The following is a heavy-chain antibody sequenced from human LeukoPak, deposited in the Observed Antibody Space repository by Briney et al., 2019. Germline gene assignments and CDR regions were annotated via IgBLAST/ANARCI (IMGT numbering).Heavy chain of an antibody. V-gene: IGHV1-69*04. CDR1: GGTFNSYA. D-gene: IGHD6-13*01. CDR2: IIPILNIT. Sequence: SVPVSCKASGGTFNSYAISWVRQAPGQGLEWMGRIIPILNITNYAQKFQGRVTITADKSTRTAYMELSSLRSEDTAVYYCARDPRGVAAYYYYGMDVWGQGTTVTVSS. J-gene: IGHJ6*02. CDR3: ARDPRGVAAYYYYGMDV.